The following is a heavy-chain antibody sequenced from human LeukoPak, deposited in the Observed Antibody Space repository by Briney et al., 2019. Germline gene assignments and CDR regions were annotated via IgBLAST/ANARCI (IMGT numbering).Heavy chain of an antibody. Sequence: PGGSLRPSCAASGFTFSGFGMHWVRQAPGKGLEWVAFIQYNGNNKYYANSVKGRFTLSRDNSENTLYLQMNSLRAEDTAIYYCAKRDSAGSGTGKYYFDYWGQGTLVTVSS. CDR2: IQYNGNNK. J-gene: IGHJ4*02. D-gene: IGHD6-13*01. CDR3: AKRDSAGSGTGKYYFDY. CDR1: GFTFSGFG. V-gene: IGHV3-30*02.